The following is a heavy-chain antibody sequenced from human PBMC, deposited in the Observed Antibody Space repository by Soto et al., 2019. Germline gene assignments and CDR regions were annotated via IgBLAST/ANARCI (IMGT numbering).Heavy chain of an antibody. J-gene: IGHJ4*02. CDR1: GGSISSGGYY. CDR2: IYYSGST. V-gene: IGHV4-31*03. Sequence: QVQLPESGPGLVKPSQTLSLPCTVSGGSISSGGYYWSWIRQHPGKGLEWIGYIYYSGSTYYNPSLQGRATISVDTDEKQSSLQPSSVTGADRGVDYFARWKQLYCRRDSREEVARTYFFAYWGEGPQVPVSS. CDR3: ARWKQLYCRRDSREEVARTYFFAY. D-gene: IGHD6-13*01.